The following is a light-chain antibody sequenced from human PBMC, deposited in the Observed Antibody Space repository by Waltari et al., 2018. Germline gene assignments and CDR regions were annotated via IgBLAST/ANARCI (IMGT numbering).Light chain of an antibody. CDR3: QVWDSSTVV. J-gene: IGLJ2*01. V-gene: IGLV3-9*01. CDR2: RDS. Sequence: SDALTQPLSVYVALGQTARITCGGNNLGSKNVHWYQQKPGQPPVLVIYRDSNRPSGIPERFSGSNSGNTATLTISRAQAGDEADYYCQVWDSSTVVFGGGTKLTVL. CDR1: NLGSKN.